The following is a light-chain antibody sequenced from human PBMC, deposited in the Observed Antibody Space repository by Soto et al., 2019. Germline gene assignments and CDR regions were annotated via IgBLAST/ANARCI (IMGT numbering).Light chain of an antibody. CDR3: QQTNSFPFT. J-gene: IGKJ3*01. CDR2: DAS. V-gene: IGKV1-12*01. Sequence: DIQMTQSPSSVSASVGDRVTITCRARQAIGSWLAWYQQKPGKAPQLLVYDASTLQSGVPSRFSGSGSVTDFTLTISSLQPEDFATYHCQQTNSFPFTFGPGTTVYIK. CDR1: QAIGSW.